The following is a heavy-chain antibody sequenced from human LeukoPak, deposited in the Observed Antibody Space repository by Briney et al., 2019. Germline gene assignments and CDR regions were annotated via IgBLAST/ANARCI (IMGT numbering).Heavy chain of an antibody. CDR3: ARDLGQYYDTSDNWFDP. J-gene: IGHJ5*02. D-gene: IGHD3-22*01. CDR1: GFTFSNYW. V-gene: IGHV3-74*01. Sequence: GGSLRLSCAASGFTFSNYWMHWVRQAPGKGLVWVSRINSDGINTSYADSVKGRFTISRDNAKNTLNLQMNSLRAENTAVYYCARDLGQYYDTSDNWFDPWGQGTLVTASS. CDR2: INSDGINT.